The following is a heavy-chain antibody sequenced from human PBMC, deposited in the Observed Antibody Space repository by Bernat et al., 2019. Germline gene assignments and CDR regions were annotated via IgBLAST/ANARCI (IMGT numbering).Heavy chain of an antibody. D-gene: IGHD2-8*01. CDR2: INPNSGGA. CDR1: GYTFTDYY. V-gene: IGHV1-2*04. J-gene: IGHJ6*02. CDR3: AINGGKRGLARGMAV. Sequence: QVQLVQSGAEVKNPGASVKVSCKASGYTFTDYYVHWVRQAPGQGLEWMGWINPNSGGANYAQNFQGWVTMTRVTSISAAYMELSRLRSEETSVYYCAINGGKRGLARGMAVWGRGTTVTVSS.